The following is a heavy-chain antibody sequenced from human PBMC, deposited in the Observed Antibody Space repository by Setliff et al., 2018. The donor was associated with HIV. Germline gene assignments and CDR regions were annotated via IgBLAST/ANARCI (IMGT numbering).Heavy chain of an antibody. Sequence: PSETLSLTCNVSPGSITVYYWTWVRQPPGRGLEWIGYVSHSAGTSYNPSLNSRVTISIDTSKNQFSLKLSSVTTADTAVYYCARATATWLVDNWGQGTLVTVSS. V-gene: IGHV4-59*01. D-gene: IGHD2-15*01. CDR3: ARATATWLVDN. CDR1: PGSITVYY. CDR2: VSHSAGT. J-gene: IGHJ4*02.